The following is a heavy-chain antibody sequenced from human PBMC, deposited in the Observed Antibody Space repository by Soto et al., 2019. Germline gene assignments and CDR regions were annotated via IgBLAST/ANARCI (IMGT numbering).Heavy chain of an antibody. CDR1: GYTFIS. D-gene: IGHD3-10*01. J-gene: IGHJ3*02. Sequence: QVQLVQSGAEVKKPGASVKVSCKASGYTFISWVRQAPGQRLEWMGWINAGNDNTKYSQKFQGRVTITRDTSASTAYMELSSLRSEDTAVYYRTSGAAVYAFDIWGQGTMVTVSS. CDR2: INAGNDNT. CDR3: TSGAAVYAFDI. V-gene: IGHV1-3*01.